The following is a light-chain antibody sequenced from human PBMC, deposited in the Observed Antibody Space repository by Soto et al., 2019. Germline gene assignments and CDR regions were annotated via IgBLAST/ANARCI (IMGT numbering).Light chain of an antibody. J-gene: IGLJ2*01. CDR1: SSNIESNS. CDR3: ATWDSSRSAL. Sequence: QSVLTQPPSVSAAPGQKVTISCSGNSSNIESNSVSWYQQLPGTAPKLLIYDNNKRPSGIPDRISGSKSGTSATLGITGLQTGDEADYSCATWDSSRSALFGGGTKLTVL. V-gene: IGLV1-51*01. CDR2: DNN.